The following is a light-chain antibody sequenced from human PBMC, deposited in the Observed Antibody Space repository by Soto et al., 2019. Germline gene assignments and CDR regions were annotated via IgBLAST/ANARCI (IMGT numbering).Light chain of an antibody. J-gene: IGKJ1*01. CDR1: QNAVGYK. V-gene: IGKV3-20*01. CDR3: QQYGASPWT. Sequence: EVVLTQSPGTLSLSPGERATLSCRASQNAVGYKLAWYQQKPGQPPRLLFYDTSSRAAAASDRFSGSGSGTDCTRTVSRLEHGDFAMYYCQQYGASPWTCGQGTKVEVK. CDR2: DTS.